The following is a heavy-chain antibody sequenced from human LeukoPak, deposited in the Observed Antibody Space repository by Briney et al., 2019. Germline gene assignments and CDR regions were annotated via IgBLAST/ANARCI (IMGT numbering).Heavy chain of an antibody. CDR3: AKSESRLVGAPTPL. CDR2: IKQDGSEK. V-gene: IGHV3-7*03. D-gene: IGHD1-26*01. J-gene: IGHJ4*02. CDR1: GFTFSSYW. Sequence: PGGSLRLSCAASGFTFSSYWMSWVRQAPGKGLEWVANIKQDGSEKYYVDSVKGRFTISRDNAKNSLYLQMNSLRAEDTAVYYCAKSESRLVGAPTPLWGQGTLVTVSS.